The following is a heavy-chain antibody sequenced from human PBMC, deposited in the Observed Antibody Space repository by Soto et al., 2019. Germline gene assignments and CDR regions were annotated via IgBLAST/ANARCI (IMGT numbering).Heavy chain of an antibody. CDR1: GYTFTTYT. CDR3: ARGDNWNYRGGPVESWFDP. D-gene: IGHD1-7*01. Sequence: SVKVSCKASGYTFTTYTISWVRQAPGQGLEWMGRIIPILGIANYAQKFQGRVTITADKSTSTAYMELSSLRSEDTAVYYCARGDNWNYRGGPVESWFDPWGQGTLVTVSS. CDR2: IIPILGIA. V-gene: IGHV1-69*02. J-gene: IGHJ5*02.